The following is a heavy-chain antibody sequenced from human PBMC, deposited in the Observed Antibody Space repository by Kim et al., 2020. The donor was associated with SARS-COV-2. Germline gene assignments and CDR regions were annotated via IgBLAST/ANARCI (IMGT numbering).Heavy chain of an antibody. J-gene: IGHJ6*02. CDR3: ARDSLSASQRGLDV. CDR2: INPNGGAK. CDR1: GYTFTGYF. V-gene: IGHV1-2*06. D-gene: IGHD1-26*01. Sequence: ASVKVSCKASGYTFTGYFMHWVRQAPGQGPEWMGRINPNGGAKDYAQNFQGRVSMTRDTSISTAYMELSGLRSDDTAVYYCARDSLSASQRGLDVWGQGTTVTVSS.